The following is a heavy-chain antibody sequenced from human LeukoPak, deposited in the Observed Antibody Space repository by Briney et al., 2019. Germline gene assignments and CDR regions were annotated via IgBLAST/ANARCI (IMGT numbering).Heavy chain of an antibody. CDR1: GYTFSSYG. D-gene: IGHD2-15*01. V-gene: IGHV1-18*01. CDR3: ARDRLPYCSGGSCSLGY. J-gene: IGHJ4*02. Sequence: ASVKVSCKASGYTFSSYGISWVRQAPGQGVEWMGWISAYNGNTNYAQKLQGRVTMTTDTSTSTAYMELRSLRSDDTAVYYCARDRLPYCSGGSCSLGYWGQGTLVTVSS. CDR2: ISAYNGNT.